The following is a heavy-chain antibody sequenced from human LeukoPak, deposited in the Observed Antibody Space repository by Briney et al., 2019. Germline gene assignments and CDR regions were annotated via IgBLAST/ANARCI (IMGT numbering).Heavy chain of an antibody. CDR1: GFTFSSYS. CDR2: ISSSSSYI. V-gene: IGHV3-21*01. D-gene: IGHD6-13*01. J-gene: IGHJ3*02. Sequence: PGGSLRLSCAASGFTFSSYSMNWVRQAPGKGLEWVSYISSSSSYIYYADSVKGRFTISRDNARNSLYLQFNSLRAEDTAVYYCARGGAAAGTDAFDIRGQGTMVTVSS. CDR3: ARGGAAAGTDAFDI.